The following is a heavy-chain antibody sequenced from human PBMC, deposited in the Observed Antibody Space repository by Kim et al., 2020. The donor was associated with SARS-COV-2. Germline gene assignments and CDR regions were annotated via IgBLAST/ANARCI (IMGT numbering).Heavy chain of an antibody. CDR2: ISWNSGSI. Sequence: GGSLRLSCAASGFTFDDYAMHWVRQAPGKGLEWVSGISWNSGSIGYADSVKGRFTISRDNAKNSLYLQMNSLRAEDTALYYCAKAYRYDSSGYYSPPQNDAFDIWGQGTMVTVSS. J-gene: IGHJ3*02. CDR3: AKAYRYDSSGYYSPPQNDAFDI. V-gene: IGHV3-9*01. D-gene: IGHD3-22*01. CDR1: GFTFDDYA.